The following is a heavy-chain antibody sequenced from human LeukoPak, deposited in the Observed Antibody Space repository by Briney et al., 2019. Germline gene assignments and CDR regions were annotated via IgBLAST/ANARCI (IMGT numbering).Heavy chain of an antibody. CDR3: ARSGGYSSPLGY. D-gene: IGHD6-13*01. CDR1: GGSISSSSYY. Sequence: SETLSLTCTVSGGSISSSSYYWGWIRQPPGKGLEWIGNIYYSGSTYYNPSLKSRVTISVDTSKNQFSLKLNSVTAADTAVYYCARSGGYSSPLGYWGQGTLVTVSS. J-gene: IGHJ4*02. CDR2: IYYSGST. V-gene: IGHV4-39*07.